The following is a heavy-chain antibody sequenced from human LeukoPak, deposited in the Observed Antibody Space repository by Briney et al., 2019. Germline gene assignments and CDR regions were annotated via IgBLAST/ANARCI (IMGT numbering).Heavy chain of an antibody. V-gene: IGHV4-34*01. CDR3: ARGVKYQLLLNWFDP. J-gene: IGHJ5*02. Sequence: SETLSLTCAVYGGSFSGYYWSWIRQPPGKGLEWIGEINHRGSTNYNPSLKSRVTISVDTSKNQFSLKLSSVTAADTAVYYCARGVKYQLLLNWFDPWGQGTLVTVSS. D-gene: IGHD2-2*01. CDR2: INHRGST. CDR1: GGSFSGYY.